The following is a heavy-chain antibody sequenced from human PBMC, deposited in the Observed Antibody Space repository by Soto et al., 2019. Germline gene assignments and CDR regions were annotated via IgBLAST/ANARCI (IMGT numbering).Heavy chain of an antibody. CDR3: ARHRFETAYYDFWSGYDDPLCY. Sequence: SETLSLTCTVSGGSISSSSYYWGWIRQPPGKGLEWIGSIYYSGSTYYNPSLKSRVTISVDTSKNQFSLKLSSVTAADTAVYYCARHRFETAYYDFWSGYDDPLCYWGQGTLVTVSS. D-gene: IGHD3-3*01. CDR1: GGSISSSSYY. J-gene: IGHJ4*02. CDR2: IYYSGST. V-gene: IGHV4-39*01.